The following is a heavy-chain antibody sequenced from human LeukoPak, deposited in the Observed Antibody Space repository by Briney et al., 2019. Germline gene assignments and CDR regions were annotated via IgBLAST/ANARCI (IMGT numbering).Heavy chain of an antibody. CDR1: GGSISSSNW. CDR2: IYHSGST. J-gene: IGHJ4*02. V-gene: IGHV4-4*02. D-gene: IGHD2-15*01. Sequence: SETLSLTCAVSGGSISSSNWWSWVRQPPGKGLEWIGEIYHSGSTNYNPSLKSRVTTSVDKSKNQFSLELTSVTAADTAVYYCARESSVTATYWGRGTLVIVSS. CDR3: ARESSVTATY.